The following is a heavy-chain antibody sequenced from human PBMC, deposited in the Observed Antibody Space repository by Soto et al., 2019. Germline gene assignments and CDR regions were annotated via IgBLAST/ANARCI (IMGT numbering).Heavy chain of an antibody. CDR1: GFRFSDHY. Sequence: NPVGSLRLSCAAAGFRFSDHYMTWIRQAPGKGLEWVSYISSGSSTIYYAHSVKGRFTISRDNAKNSLNLQMNSLRAEDTAVYYCATSSGALAASFPYYFDYWGHGTLVTVSS. CDR3: ATSSGALAASFPYYFDY. D-gene: IGHD6-19*01. J-gene: IGHJ4*01. CDR2: ISSGSSTI. V-gene: IGHV3-11*01.